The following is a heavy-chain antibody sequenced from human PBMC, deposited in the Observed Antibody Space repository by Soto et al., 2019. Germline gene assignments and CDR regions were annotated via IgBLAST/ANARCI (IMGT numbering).Heavy chain of an antibody. CDR2: ISAYNGNT. V-gene: IGHV1-18*04. CDR1: GYTFTSYG. Sequence: QVQLVQSGAEVKKPGASVKVSCKASGYTFTSYGISWVRQAPGQGLEWMGWISAYNGNTNYAQKLPGRVNMTTDPSTSTAYMELRSLRSDDPAVYYCARERSTMVRGTVDYWGQGTLVTVSS. J-gene: IGHJ4*02. CDR3: ARERSTMVRGTVDY. D-gene: IGHD3-10*01.